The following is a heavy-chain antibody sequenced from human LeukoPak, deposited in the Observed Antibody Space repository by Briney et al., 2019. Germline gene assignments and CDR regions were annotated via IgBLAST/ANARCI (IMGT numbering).Heavy chain of an antibody. CDR1: GGTFSSYA. Sequence: ASVKVSCKASGGTFSSYAISWVRQAPGQGLEWMRGIIPIFGTANYAQKFQGRVTITADESTSTAYMELSSLRSEDTAVYYCARDPGSYYYGSGTNWFDPWGQGTLVTVSS. V-gene: IGHV1-69*01. D-gene: IGHD3-10*01. CDR2: IIPIFGTA. CDR3: ARDPGSYYYGSGTNWFDP. J-gene: IGHJ5*02.